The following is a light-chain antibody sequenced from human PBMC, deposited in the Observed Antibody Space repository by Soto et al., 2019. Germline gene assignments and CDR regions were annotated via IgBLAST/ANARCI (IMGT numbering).Light chain of an antibody. CDR3: QQYNSYWT. V-gene: IGKV3-15*01. J-gene: IGKJ1*01. CDR2: GAS. CDR1: QSVSSN. Sequence: EIVMTQSPATLSVSPGERATLSCRASQSVSSNLAWYQQKPGQAPRLLIYGASTRATDVPARFSGSGSGTEFTLTISSLQSEDFAVYYCQQYNSYWTFGQGTKVDI.